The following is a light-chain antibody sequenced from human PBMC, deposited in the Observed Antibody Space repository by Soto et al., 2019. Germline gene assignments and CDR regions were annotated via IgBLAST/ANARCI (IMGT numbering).Light chain of an antibody. V-gene: IGKV3-11*01. Sequence: EIVLTQSPATLSLSPGERATLSCRASQSVSSYLAWYQQKPGQAPRLLIYDASNRATGIPVRFSGSGSGTDFTLTISILEPEDFSVYYCQQRSNWPPNTFGQGTKLEIK. CDR3: QQRSNWPPNT. CDR1: QSVSSY. CDR2: DAS. J-gene: IGKJ2*01.